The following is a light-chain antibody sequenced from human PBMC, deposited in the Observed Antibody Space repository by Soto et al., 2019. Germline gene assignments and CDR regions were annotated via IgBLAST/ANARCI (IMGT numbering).Light chain of an antibody. V-gene: IGKV3-11*01. CDR2: DAS. CDR1: QSVSTY. J-gene: IGKJ4*01. CDR3: QQRSDWTT. Sequence: IVLTQSPATLSLAPGERATLSCRASQSVSTYLAWYQQKGGQAPRLLIYDASSRATGIPARFSGSGSGTDFNLTISNLEPEDFAVYYCQQRSDWTTFGGGTTVDIK.